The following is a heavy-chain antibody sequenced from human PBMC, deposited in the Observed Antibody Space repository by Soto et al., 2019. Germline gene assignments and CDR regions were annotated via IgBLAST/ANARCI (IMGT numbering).Heavy chain of an antibody. CDR1: GFTFSSYA. CDR3: ARYHDYGDYGDDY. CDR2: ISYDGSNK. V-gene: IGHV3-30-3*01. Sequence: QVQLVESGGGVVQPGRSLRLSCAASGFTFSSYAMHWVRQAPGKGLEWVAVISYDGSNKYYADSVKGRFTISRDNSKNTLYRQMNSLRAEDTAVYYCARYHDYGDYGDDYWGQGTLVTVSS. D-gene: IGHD4-17*01. J-gene: IGHJ4*02.